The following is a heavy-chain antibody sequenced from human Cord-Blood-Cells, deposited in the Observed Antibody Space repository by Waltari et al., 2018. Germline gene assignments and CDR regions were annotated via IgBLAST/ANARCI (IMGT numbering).Heavy chain of an antibody. V-gene: IGHV4-38-2*01. D-gene: IGHD3-10*01. CDR2: IYHSGST. Sequence: QVQLQESGPGLVKPSETLSLTCAVSGYSISSGYYWGWIRQPPGKGLEWIGSIYHSGSTYYNPPLKSRVTISVDTSKNQFSLKLSSVTAADTAVYYCARADGSGSREFDYWGQGTLVTVSS. CDR3: ARADGSGSREFDY. J-gene: IGHJ4*02. CDR1: GYSISSGYY.